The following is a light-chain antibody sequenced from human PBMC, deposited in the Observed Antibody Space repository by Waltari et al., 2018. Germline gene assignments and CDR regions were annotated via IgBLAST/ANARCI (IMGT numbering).Light chain of an antibody. Sequence: DIVLTQSPAPLSLSPGERATLSCRASQSFSASNLSWYQQQPGQAPMLLISGASSRVNGMPARFSGSGSGTDLTITISSLEPEDCAVYYCQHYGTSPPFTFGPGTKVDIK. V-gene: IGKV3-20*01. CDR1: QSFSASN. CDR2: GAS. J-gene: IGKJ3*01. CDR3: QHYGTSPPFT.